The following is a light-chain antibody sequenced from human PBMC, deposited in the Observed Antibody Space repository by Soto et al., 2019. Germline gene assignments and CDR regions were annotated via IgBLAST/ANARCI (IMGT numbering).Light chain of an antibody. CDR3: QQYNSYSLT. V-gene: IGKV1-5*01. CDR2: DAS. Sequence: SSRAASIGDRGRFSFSASQDISSWVALHQQKPGEAPKFLIVDASSLHSGVPSRFSGSGSGTEFTLTISSLQSEDFANYFCQQYNSYSLTFGQGSKV. CDR1: QDISSW. J-gene: IGKJ1*01.